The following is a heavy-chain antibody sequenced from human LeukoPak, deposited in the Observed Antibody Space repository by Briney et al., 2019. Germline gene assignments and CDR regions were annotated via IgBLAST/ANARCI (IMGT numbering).Heavy chain of an antibody. CDR1: GFTFSSYG. D-gene: IGHD1-26*01. CDR3: AREGVGATSGPTDY. CDR2: ISYDGSNK. V-gene: IGHV3-30*03. Sequence: TGRSLRLSCAASGFTFSSYGMHWVRQAPGKGLEWVAVISYDGSNKYYADSVKGRFTISRDNSKNTLYLQMNSLRAEDTAVYYCAREGVGATSGPTDYWGQGTLVTVSS. J-gene: IGHJ4*02.